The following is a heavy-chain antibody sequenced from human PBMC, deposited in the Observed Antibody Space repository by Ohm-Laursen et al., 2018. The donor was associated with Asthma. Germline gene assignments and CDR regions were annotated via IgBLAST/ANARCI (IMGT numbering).Heavy chain of an antibody. CDR2: IIPIFGTA. CDR3: ARSDGRYYFDY. J-gene: IGHJ4*02. Sequence: AASVKVSCKASGYTFTSYGISWVRQAPGQGLEWMGGIIPIFGTANYAQKFQGRVTITADESTSTAYMELSSLRSEDTAVYYCARSDGRYYFDYWGQGTLVTVSS. V-gene: IGHV1-69*13. CDR1: GYTFTSYG. D-gene: IGHD3/OR15-3a*01.